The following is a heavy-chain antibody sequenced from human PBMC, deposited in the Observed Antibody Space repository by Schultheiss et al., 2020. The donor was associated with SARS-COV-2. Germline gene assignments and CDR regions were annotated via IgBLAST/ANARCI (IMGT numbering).Heavy chain of an antibody. J-gene: IGHJ6*03. D-gene: IGHD2-15*01. V-gene: IGHV4-34*01. CDR3: AREGGYCSGGSCYRHYYYYMDV. CDR2: INHSGST. Sequence: GSLRLSCAVYGGSFSGYYWSWIRQPPGKGLEWIGEINHSGSTNYNPSLKSRVTISVDTSKNQFSLKLSSVTAADTAVYYCAREGGYCSGGSCYRHYYYYMDVWGKGTTVTVSS. CDR1: GGSFSGYY.